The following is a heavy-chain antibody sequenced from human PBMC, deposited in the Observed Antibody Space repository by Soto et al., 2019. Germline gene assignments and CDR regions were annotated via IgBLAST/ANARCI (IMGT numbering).Heavy chain of an antibody. D-gene: IGHD4-17*01. CDR3: ASRAGGDYIYYYYGMDV. CDR1: GGTFSSYA. J-gene: IGHJ6*02. Sequence: QVQLVQSGAEVKKPGSSVKVSCKASGGTFSSYAISWVRQAPGQGLEWMGGIIPIFGTANYAQKFQARVTITADESTSTAYMELSSLRSEDTAVYYCASRAGGDYIYYYYGMDVWGQGTTVTVSS. V-gene: IGHV1-69*12. CDR2: IIPIFGTA.